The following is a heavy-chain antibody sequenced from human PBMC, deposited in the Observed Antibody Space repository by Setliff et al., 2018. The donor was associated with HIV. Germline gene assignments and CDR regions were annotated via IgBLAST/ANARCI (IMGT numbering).Heavy chain of an antibody. D-gene: IGHD6-19*01. CDR3: ALGGLSSGWGVS. J-gene: IGHJ5*02. Sequence: SETLSLTCVVYGGSFRGYYWSWIRQPPGKGLEWIGESNQSGSGNYNPSLKGRFTISRDNSRNTLFLQMNSLRGEDTALYYCALGGLSSGWGVSWGQGTLVTVSS. V-gene: IGHV4-34*01. CDR2: SNQSGSG. CDR1: GGSFRGYY.